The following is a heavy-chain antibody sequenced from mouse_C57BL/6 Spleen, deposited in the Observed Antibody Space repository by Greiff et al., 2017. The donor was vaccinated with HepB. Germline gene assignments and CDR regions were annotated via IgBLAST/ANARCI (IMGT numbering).Heavy chain of an antibody. CDR3: ARSGLGRTWFAY. D-gene: IGHD4-1*01. CDR2: INPNNGGT. Sequence: VQLQQSGPELVKPGASVKISCKASGYTFTDYYMNWVKQSHGKSLEWIGDINPNNGGTSYNQKFKGKATLTVDKSSSTAYMELRSLTSEDSAVYYCARSGLGRTWFAYWGQGTLVTVSA. J-gene: IGHJ3*01. V-gene: IGHV1-26*01. CDR1: GYTFTDYY.